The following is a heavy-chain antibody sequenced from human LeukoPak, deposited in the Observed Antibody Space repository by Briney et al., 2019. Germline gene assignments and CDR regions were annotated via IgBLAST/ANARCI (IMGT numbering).Heavy chain of an antibody. CDR2: IYISGTT. CDR1: GGSINSYY. Sequence: PSETLSLTCTVSGGSINSYYWSWIRQPAGKGPEWIGRIYISGTTNYNPSLKSRVTMSVDTSKNQFSLKLTSVTAADTAVYYCARDSRSGLPFDYWGQGTLVTVSS. V-gene: IGHV4-4*07. CDR3: ARDSRSGLPFDY. J-gene: IGHJ4*02. D-gene: IGHD2-15*01.